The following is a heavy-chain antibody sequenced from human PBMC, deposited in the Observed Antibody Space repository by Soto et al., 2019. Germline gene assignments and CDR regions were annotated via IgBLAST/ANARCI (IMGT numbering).Heavy chain of an antibody. J-gene: IGHJ6*01. D-gene: IGHD5-18*01. CDR1: GYRFISYD. Sequence: ASVEASSKVSGYRFISYDIHWVRHAPGQGPEWMGMITPSCGSTSDAQKFQGRVSMTRDTSATTLYMELSSLRSEDTTVYSCARHFQHAAANFFLSYRMEVRRQGATVTVSS. CDR2: ITPSCGST. V-gene: IGHV1-46*01. CDR3: ARHFQHAAANFFLSYRMEV.